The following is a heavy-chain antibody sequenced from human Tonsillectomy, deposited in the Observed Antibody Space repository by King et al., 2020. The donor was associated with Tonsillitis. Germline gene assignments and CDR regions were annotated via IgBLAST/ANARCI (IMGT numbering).Heavy chain of an antibody. D-gene: IGHD3-10*01. J-gene: IGHJ4*02. CDR3: ATGGFGESTKLFDY. CDR2: IIPIFGTA. Sequence: QLVQSGAEVKKPGSSVKVSCKASGGTFSSYAISWVRQAPGQGLEWMGGIIPIFGTANYAQKFQGSVTITADESTSTAYMELSSLRSEDTAVYYCATGGFGESTKLFDYWGQGTLVTVSS. CDR1: GGTFSSYA. V-gene: IGHV1-69*01.